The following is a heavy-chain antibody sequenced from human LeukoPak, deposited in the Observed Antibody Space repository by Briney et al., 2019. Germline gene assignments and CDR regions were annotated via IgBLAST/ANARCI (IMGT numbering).Heavy chain of an antibody. Sequence: GGSLRLSCAASGFTFSSFEMNWVRQAPGKGLEWISYITSSGSTIYYADSVKGRFTISRDNAKNSLYLQMNSLRAEDTAVYYCARDPPTWDILGGYWGQGTLVTVSS. J-gene: IGHJ4*02. CDR1: GFTFSSFE. V-gene: IGHV3-48*03. D-gene: IGHD2-15*01. CDR3: ARDPPTWDILGGY. CDR2: ITSSGSTI.